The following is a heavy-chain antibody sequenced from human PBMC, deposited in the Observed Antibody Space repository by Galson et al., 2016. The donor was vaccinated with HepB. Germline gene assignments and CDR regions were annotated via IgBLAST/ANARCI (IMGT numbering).Heavy chain of an antibody. Sequence: SETLSLTCAVDVGSFSSYSWSWIRQPPGKGLEWIGEINHSGSTNYNPSLKSRVTISVDTSKTQLSLKLSSVTAADTAVYYCARGRDYYGSVRYAYWGQGTLVTVSS. CDR3: ARGRDYYGSVRYAY. CDR2: INHSGST. J-gene: IGHJ4*02. CDR1: VGSFSSYS. V-gene: IGHV4-34*01. D-gene: IGHD3-10*01.